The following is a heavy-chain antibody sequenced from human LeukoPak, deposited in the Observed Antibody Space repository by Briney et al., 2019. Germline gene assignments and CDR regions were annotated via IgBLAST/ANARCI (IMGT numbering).Heavy chain of an antibody. CDR1: GFTFNNYA. V-gene: IGHV3-23*01. CDR2: IRSSGSST. J-gene: IGHJ4*02. D-gene: IGHD3-3*01. Sequence: GRSLRLSCAASGFTFNNYAMSWVRQAPGKGLEWVSVIRSSGSSTYYADSEKRRFHISRDISKNTLFLQMNSLRTEDTAVYYCAKEEYYDFWSGYRPHFESWGQGTLVTVPS. CDR3: AKEEYYDFWSGYRPHFES.